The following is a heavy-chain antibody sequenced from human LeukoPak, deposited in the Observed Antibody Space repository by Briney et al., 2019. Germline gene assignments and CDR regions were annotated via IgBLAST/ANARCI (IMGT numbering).Heavy chain of an antibody. CDR1: GFTVSSNY. Sequence: GGSLRLSCAASGFTVSSNYMSWVRQAPGKGLEWVSVIYSGGTTYYADSVKGRFTISRDNSKNTLYLQMDSLRAEDTAVYYCARYNTGSVDYWGQGTLVTVSS. CDR2: IYSGGTT. CDR3: ARYNTGSVDY. D-gene: IGHD2-8*02. J-gene: IGHJ4*02. V-gene: IGHV3-66*01.